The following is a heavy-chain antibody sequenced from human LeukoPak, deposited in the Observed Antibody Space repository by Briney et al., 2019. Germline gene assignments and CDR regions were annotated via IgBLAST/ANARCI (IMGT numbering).Heavy chain of an antibody. J-gene: IGHJ4*02. Sequence: GGSLRLSCTASKFTFSNYGMQWVRQAPGKGLEWVAVISYDGSEKHYADPVKGRFTISRDNSKNTLYLQMSSLRAEDTAMYYCAREGNSGYYPYWGQGILVTVSS. CDR1: KFTFSNYG. CDR3: AREGNSGYYPY. CDR2: ISYDGSEK. D-gene: IGHD3-22*01. V-gene: IGHV3-30*03.